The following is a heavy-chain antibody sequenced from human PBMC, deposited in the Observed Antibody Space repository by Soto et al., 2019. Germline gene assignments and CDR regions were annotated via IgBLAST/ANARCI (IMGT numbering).Heavy chain of an antibody. D-gene: IGHD2-8*01. J-gene: IGHJ4*02. V-gene: IGHV3-7*03. Sequence: GSLRLSSAVSGXTFTSYAISWVRQAPGEGLEWVANIQQDGSEKYYVDSVKGRFTISRDNAKNSLYLQMNSLRAEDTAVYYCARDLPGYCTTTDCYSYFDYWGQGTLVTVSS. CDR1: GXTFTSYA. CDR2: IQQDGSEK. CDR3: ARDLPGYCTTTDCYSYFDY.